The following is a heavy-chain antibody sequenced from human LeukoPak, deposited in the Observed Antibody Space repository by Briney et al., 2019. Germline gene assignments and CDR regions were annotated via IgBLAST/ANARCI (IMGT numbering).Heavy chain of an antibody. D-gene: IGHD3-22*01. J-gene: IGHJ4*02. Sequence: GGSLRLSCAASGFTFTDYTMHWVRQAPGKGLEWVSGISWNSGSIGYADSVKGRFTISRDNAKNSLYLQMNSLRAEDTAVYYCARGSTYYDSSGQDPFDYWGQGTLVTVSS. CDR1: GFTFTDYT. CDR3: ARGSTYYDSSGQDPFDY. CDR2: ISWNSGSI. V-gene: IGHV3-9*01.